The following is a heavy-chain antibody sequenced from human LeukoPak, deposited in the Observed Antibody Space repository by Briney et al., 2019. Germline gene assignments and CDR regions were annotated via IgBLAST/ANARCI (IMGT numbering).Heavy chain of an antibody. CDR1: GYTFTSCD. J-gene: IGHJ3*02. V-gene: IGHV1-8*01. CDR2: MNPNSGNT. CDR3: ARESLPLGDAFDI. D-gene: IGHD3-16*01. Sequence: ASVKVSCKASGYTFTSCDINWVRQATGQGLEWMGWMNPNSGNTGYAQKFQGRVTMTRNTSISTAYMELSSLRSEDTAVYYCARESLPLGDAFDIWSQGTMVTVSS.